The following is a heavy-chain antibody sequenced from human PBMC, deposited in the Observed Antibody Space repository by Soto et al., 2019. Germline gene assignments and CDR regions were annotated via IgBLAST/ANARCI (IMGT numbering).Heavy chain of an antibody. V-gene: IGHV4-59*11. D-gene: IGHD2-8*01. J-gene: IGHJ6*02. CDR3: ARQYAYGGYYYYYAMDV. CDR2: IYNTEST. CDR1: GGSISSHY. Sequence: QVQLQESGPGLVKPSETLSLTCIVSGGSISSHYWNWIRQPPGKGLEWIGYIYNTESTSYNPSLKSRVTIPVDTSTNQFSRKMTSVTAADTAVYYCARQYAYGGYYYYYAMDVWGQGTTVTVSS.